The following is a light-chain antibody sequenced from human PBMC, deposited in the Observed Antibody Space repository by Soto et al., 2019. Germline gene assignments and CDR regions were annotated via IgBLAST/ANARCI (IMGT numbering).Light chain of an antibody. CDR2: AAS. V-gene: IGKV1-27*01. CDR3: QEYDSVPVT. J-gene: IGKJ4*01. CDR1: QAISNS. Sequence: DIQMTQSPSSLSASVGDRVTITCRANQAISNSLAWYQQRPGKVPKLLIYAASTLQSGVPSRFSGSGSGTDFTLTISSLQPEDFATYYCQEYDSVPVTFGGGTKVERK.